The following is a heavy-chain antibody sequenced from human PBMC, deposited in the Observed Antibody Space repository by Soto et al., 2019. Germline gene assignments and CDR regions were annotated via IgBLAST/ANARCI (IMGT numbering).Heavy chain of an antibody. J-gene: IGHJ6*02. D-gene: IGHD5-18*01. V-gene: IGHV4-34*01. CDR3: ARGPGYSYGYSVYYYYYGMDV. CDR2: INHSGST. Sequence: SETLSLTCVVYGGSLSGVYWTWIRQPPGKGLEWIGEINHSGSTNYSPSLESRVTISLDTSNNQFSLKLSSVTAADTAVYYCARGPGYSYGYSVYYYYYGMDVWGQGTTVTV. CDR1: GGSLSGVY.